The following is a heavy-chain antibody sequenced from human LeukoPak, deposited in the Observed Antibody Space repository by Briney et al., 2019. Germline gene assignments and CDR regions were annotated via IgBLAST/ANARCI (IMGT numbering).Heavy chain of an antibody. CDR1: GYTFTGYY. D-gene: IGHD3-9*01. J-gene: IGHJ4*02. V-gene: IGHV1-2*02. Sequence: GASVKVSCKASGYTFTGYYMHWVRQAPGQGLEWMGWFNPNSGYTTYAQKFQGRVTMTSDTSISTVYMDLSRLTSDDTAVYYCARGPSAILTGFPFDYWGQGTLVTVSS. CDR2: FNPNSGYT. CDR3: ARGPSAILTGFPFDY.